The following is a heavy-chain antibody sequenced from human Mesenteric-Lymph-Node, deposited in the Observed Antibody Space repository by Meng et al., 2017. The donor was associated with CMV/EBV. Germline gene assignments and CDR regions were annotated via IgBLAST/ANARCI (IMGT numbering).Heavy chain of an antibody. CDR2: IRYDGGMK. J-gene: IGHJ4*02. D-gene: IGHD4-17*01. CDR1: GFTFSNYG. CDR3: AKGGDYGDLRERALGLSHYFDY. Sequence: GESLKISCAASGFTFSNYGMHWVRQAPGKGLEWLTFIRYDGGMKYYTDSVKGRFTISRDNSKNTLYLQMNSLRAEDTAVYYCAKGGDYGDLRERALGLSHYFDYWGQGTPVTVSS. V-gene: IGHV3-30*02.